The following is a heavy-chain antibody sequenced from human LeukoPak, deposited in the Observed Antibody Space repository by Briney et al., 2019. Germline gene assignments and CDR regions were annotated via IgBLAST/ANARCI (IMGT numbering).Heavy chain of an antibody. CDR1: GFTFSRYG. V-gene: IGHV3-48*01. D-gene: IGHD4-17*01. CDR3: APNDSGDFGLLAY. J-gene: IGHJ4*02. CDR2: ISSTGGTI. Sequence: GGSLRLSCAASGFTFSRYGMNWVRQAPGKGLECVSYISSTGGTIYYADSVKGRFTISRDNAKDSLYLQMNSLRVEDTAVYYCAPNDSGDFGLLAYWGQGTLVTVPS.